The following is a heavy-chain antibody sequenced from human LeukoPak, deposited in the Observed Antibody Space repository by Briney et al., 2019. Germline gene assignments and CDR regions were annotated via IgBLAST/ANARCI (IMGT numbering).Heavy chain of an antibody. Sequence: SETLSLTCTVSGGSISSYYWSWIRQPPGKGLEWIGYIYYSGSTNYNPSLKSRVTISVDTSKNQFSLKLSSVAAADTAVYYCARERGWYSREFDPWGQGTLVTVSS. CDR1: GGSISSYY. V-gene: IGHV4-59*01. CDR3: ARERGWYSREFDP. CDR2: IYYSGST. J-gene: IGHJ5*02. D-gene: IGHD6-19*01.